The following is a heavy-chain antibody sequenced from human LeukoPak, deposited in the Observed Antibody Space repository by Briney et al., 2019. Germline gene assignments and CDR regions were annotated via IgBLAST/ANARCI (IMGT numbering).Heavy chain of an antibody. CDR2: VRKDATEK. J-gene: IGHJ4*02. V-gene: IGHV3-30*02. CDR3: AKRSGPNSGPFDS. CDR1: GFIFTEYG. D-gene: IGHD1-1*01. Sequence: PGGSLRLSCAASGFIFTEYGMYWVRQAPGKGLEWVAFVRKDATEKKYADSVEGRSTISRDDSENTVYLKMNNLRVDDTAVYYCAKRSGPNSGPFDSWGQGTPVIVSS.